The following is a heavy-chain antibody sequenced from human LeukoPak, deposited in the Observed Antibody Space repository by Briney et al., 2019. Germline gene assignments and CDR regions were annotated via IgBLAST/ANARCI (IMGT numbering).Heavy chain of an antibody. J-gene: IGHJ4*02. D-gene: IGHD3-22*01. V-gene: IGHV3-48*02. CDR1: GFTFSSYG. Sequence: GRSLRLSCAASGFTFSSYGMNWVRQAPGKGLQWVSYISISGSTIDYADSVKGRFTVSRDNAKSSLWLEMNSLRDEDTAVYYCARRGNYDSSFDYWGQGTLVTVSS. CDR2: ISISGSTI. CDR3: ARRGNYDSSFDY.